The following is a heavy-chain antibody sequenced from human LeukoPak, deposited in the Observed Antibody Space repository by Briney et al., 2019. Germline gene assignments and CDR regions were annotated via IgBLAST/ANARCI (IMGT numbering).Heavy chain of an antibody. Sequence: GGSLRFSSTASGITFSSDVMHGVRHARHKGMEWGAVISYDGSNKYSANSPKRRFTTSRENSTKTLYLQSNSLRAEDTAVYYCAMSGYENDGYWGQGTLVTVSS. J-gene: IGHJ4*02. CDR1: GITFSSDV. D-gene: IGHD5-12*01. CDR3: AMSGYENDGY. CDR2: ISYDGSNK. V-gene: IGHV3-30*03.